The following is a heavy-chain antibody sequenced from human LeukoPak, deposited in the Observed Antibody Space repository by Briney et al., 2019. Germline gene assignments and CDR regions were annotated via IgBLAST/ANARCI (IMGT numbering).Heavy chain of an antibody. CDR2: IWYDGSNK. Sequence: PGGSLRLSCAASGFTFSSYGMHWVRQAPGKGLEWVAVIWYDGSNKYYADSVKGRFTISRDNSKNTLYLQMNSLRAEDTAVYYCARDGRFRGITIFGVVYGMDVWGQGTTVTVSS. V-gene: IGHV3-30*19. D-gene: IGHD3-3*01. J-gene: IGHJ6*02. CDR3: ARDGRFRGITIFGVVYGMDV. CDR1: GFTFSSYG.